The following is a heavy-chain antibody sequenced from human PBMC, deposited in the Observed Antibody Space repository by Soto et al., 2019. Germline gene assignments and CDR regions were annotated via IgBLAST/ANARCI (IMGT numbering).Heavy chain of an antibody. Sequence: SETLSLTCTVSGDSISSAGYYWSWIRQLPGKGLEWIGYIYYSGSTYYSPXXXXXXXIXLDXSKNQFSLKLSSVTAADTAMYXXARHLPLSAAAGYMDVWGKGTTVTVSS. CDR1: GDSISSAGYY. CDR2: IYYSGST. J-gene: IGHJ6*03. CDR3: ARHLPLSAAAGYMDV. D-gene: IGHD2-15*01. V-gene: IGHV4-31*01.